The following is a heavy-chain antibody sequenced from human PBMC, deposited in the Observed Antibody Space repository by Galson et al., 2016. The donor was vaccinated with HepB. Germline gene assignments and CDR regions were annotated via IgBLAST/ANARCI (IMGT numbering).Heavy chain of an antibody. V-gene: IGHV6-1*01. CDR2: TYHRSKWYN. J-gene: IGHJ5*02. CDR1: GDSVSNNSAA. Sequence: CAISGDSVSNNSAAWNWIRQSPSRGLEWLGRTYHRSKWYNDYAVSVHSRITINPGTSKNQFSLQLNSVTPEDTAVYYCARATIVVVPAARISGGWFDPWGQGTVVTVSS. D-gene: IGHD2-2*01. CDR3: ARATIVVVPAARISGGWFDP.